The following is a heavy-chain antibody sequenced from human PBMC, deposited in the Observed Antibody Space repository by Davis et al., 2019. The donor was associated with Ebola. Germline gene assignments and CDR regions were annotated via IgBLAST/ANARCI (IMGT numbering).Heavy chain of an antibody. CDR2: IGTAGDT. CDR3: AREKWELLRAGYFDY. V-gene: IGHV3-13*01. D-gene: IGHD1-26*01. J-gene: IGHJ4*02. Sequence: GESLKISCAASGFTFSSYDMHWVRQATGKGLEWVSAIGTAGDTYYPGSVKGRFTISRDNAKNSLYLQMNSLRAEDTAVYYCAREKWELLRAGYFDYWGQGTLVTVSS. CDR1: GFTFSSYD.